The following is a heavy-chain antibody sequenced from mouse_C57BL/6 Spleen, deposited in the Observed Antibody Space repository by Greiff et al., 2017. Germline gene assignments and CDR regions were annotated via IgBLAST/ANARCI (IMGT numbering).Heavy chain of an antibody. Sequence: QVQLQQSGPELVKPGASVKLSCKASGYTFTSYDINWVKQRPGQGLEWIGWIYPRDGSTKYNEKFKGKATLTVDTSSSTAYMEVHSLTSEDSAVYFCAREGDGKRETVAYWGQGTRVTVSA. CDR3: AREGDGKRETVAY. V-gene: IGHV1-85*01. J-gene: IGHJ3*01. CDR1: GYTFTSYD. D-gene: IGHD2-1*01. CDR2: IYPRDGST.